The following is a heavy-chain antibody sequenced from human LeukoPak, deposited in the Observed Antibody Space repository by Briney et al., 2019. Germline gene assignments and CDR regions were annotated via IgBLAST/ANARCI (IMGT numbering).Heavy chain of an antibody. CDR3: AKDAPGKYFVWFDL. J-gene: IGHJ5*02. D-gene: IGHD1-14*01. V-gene: IGHV7-4-1*02. CDR1: GYTFTDYP. Sequence: ASVKVSCKASGYTFTDYPMNWVRQAPGQGLDWMGWINTNTGNPTYAQGFTGRFVFSLDTSVSTAYLQINSLKADDTAVYYCAKDAPGKYFVWFDLWGQGALVTVSS. CDR2: INTNTGNP.